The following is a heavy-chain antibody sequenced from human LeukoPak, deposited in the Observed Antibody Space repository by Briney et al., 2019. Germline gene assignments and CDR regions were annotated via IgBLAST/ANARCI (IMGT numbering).Heavy chain of an antibody. J-gene: IGHJ6*02. CDR3: ARHGTPPSSMDV. V-gene: IGHV4-59*08. Sequence: TPSETLSLTCTVSGGSISSYYWSWIRQPPGKGLEWIGYIYYSGSTNYNPSLKSRVTISVDTSKNQFSLKLGSVTAADTAVYYCARHGTPPSSMDVWGQGTTVTVSS. CDR2: IYYSGST. CDR1: GGSISSYY. D-gene: IGHD1-1*01.